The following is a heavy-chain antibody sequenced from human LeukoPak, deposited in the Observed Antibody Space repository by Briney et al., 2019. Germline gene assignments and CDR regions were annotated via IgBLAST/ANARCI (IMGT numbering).Heavy chain of an antibody. CDR3: VRGHNGGHFDNGGFLFGWFDS. CDR1: GFTFRDFY. CDR2: ISRDGDNL. V-gene: IGHV3-11*01. D-gene: IGHD4/OR15-4a*01. Sequence: GGSLRLSCAASGFTFRDFYMTWIRQAPGKGLEWISYISRDGDNLYYADSVRGRFTMSRDNAKNSVYLHMNSLRAEDTASYCCVRGHNGGHFDNGGFLFGWFDSWGQGTLVTVSS. J-gene: IGHJ5*01.